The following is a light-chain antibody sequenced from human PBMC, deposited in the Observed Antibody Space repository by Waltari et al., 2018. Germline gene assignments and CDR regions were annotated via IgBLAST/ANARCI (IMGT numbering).Light chain of an antibody. V-gene: IGLV2-14*01. CDR1: SSDIGRYNY. J-gene: IGLJ2*01. CDR2: EVS. Sequence: QSALTQPASVSGSPGQAITISCTGTSSDIGRYNYVSWYQQHPGKAPKLVISEVSNRHSGGSKRFSGSKSGKTASLTISGRQAEDGAHYYCSSYTNSGNVVFGGGTKLTVL. CDR3: SSYTNSGNVV.